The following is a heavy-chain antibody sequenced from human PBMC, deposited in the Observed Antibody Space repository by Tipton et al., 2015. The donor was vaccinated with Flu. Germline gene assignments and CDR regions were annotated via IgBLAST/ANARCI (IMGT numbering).Heavy chain of an antibody. Sequence: TLSLTCTVSGGSVSSGSYDWSWIRQPPGKGLEWMGYIYYSGSTNYNPSLKSRVTISADTSKNQFSLKLGSVTAADTAVYYCARGPTGRTRFDPWGQGTLVTVSS. CDR2: IYYSGST. CDR1: GGSVSSGSYD. CDR3: ARGPTGRTRFDP. D-gene: IGHD1-1*01. J-gene: IGHJ5*02. V-gene: IGHV4-61*01.